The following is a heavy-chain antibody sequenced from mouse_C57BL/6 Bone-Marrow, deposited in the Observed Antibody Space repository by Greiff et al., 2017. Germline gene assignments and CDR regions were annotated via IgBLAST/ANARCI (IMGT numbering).Heavy chain of an antibody. CDR3: ARAAQATLMDY. Sequence: VQLQQPGAELVKPGASVKLSCKASGYTFTSYWMHWVKQRPGQGLEWIGMIHPNSGSTNYNEKFKSKATLTVDKSSSTAYMQLSSLTSEDSAVYYGARAAQATLMDYWGQGTSVTVSS. CDR2: IHPNSGST. V-gene: IGHV1-64*01. CDR1: GYTFTSYW. J-gene: IGHJ4*01. D-gene: IGHD3-2*02.